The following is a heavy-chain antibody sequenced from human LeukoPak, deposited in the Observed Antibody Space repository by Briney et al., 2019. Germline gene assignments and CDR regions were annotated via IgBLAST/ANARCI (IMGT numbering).Heavy chain of an antibody. J-gene: IGHJ5*02. CDR2: INHSGST. D-gene: IGHD3-10*01. Sequence: SETLSLTCAVYGGSFSGYYWSWIRQPPGKGLEWIGEINHSGSTNYNPSLKSRVTISVDASKNQFSLKLSSVTAADTAVYYCARGSRNVLLWFIASWFDPWGQGTLVTVSS. CDR3: ARGSRNVLLWFIASWFDP. CDR1: GGSFSGYY. V-gene: IGHV4-34*01.